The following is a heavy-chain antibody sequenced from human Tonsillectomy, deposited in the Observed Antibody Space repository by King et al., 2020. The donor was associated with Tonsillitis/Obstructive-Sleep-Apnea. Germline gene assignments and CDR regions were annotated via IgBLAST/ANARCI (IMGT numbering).Heavy chain of an antibody. Sequence: VQLQQWGAGLLKPSETLSLTCAVYGGSFSGYYWSWIRQPPGKGLEWIGEINHSGSTNYNPSLKSRVTISVDTSQNQFSLKLNSVTAADTAVYYCASRSTPAGGYWGQGTLVTVSS. CDR2: INHSGST. J-gene: IGHJ4*02. CDR3: ASRSTPAGGY. V-gene: IGHV4-34*01. D-gene: IGHD2-2*01. CDR1: GGSFSGYY.